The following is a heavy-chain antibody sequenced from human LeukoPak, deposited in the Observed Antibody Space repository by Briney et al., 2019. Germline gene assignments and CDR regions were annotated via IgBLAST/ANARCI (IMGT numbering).Heavy chain of an antibody. J-gene: IGHJ4*02. CDR1: GFTFSSYW. CDR3: ARDFAGDRDY. V-gene: IGHV3-74*01. Sequence: QPGGSLRLSCAASGFTFSSYWMSWVRQVPGKGLVWVARINPNGKITTYTDSVKGRFTISRDNAKNTLYLQMNSLSAEDTAVYYCARDFAGDRDYWGQGTLVTVSS. D-gene: IGHD4-17*01. CDR2: INPNGKIT.